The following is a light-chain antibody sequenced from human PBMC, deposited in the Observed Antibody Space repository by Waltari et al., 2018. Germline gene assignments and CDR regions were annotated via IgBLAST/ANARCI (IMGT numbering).Light chain of an antibody. V-gene: IGLV2-23*02. Sequence: HSALTQPASVSGSPGQSITISCSGTHKEVGNNNHVSWYHQHPGSVPKLIIYEASQRPSGVSDRFSGSKSGNTASLTISGLQPDDEADYYCFSYTRSITFVFGGGTKLTVL. J-gene: IGLJ2*01. CDR3: FSYTRSITFV. CDR1: HKEVGNNNH. CDR2: EAS.